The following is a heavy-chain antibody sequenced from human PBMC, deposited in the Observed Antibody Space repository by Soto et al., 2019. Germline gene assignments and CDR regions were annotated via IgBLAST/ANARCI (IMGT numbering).Heavy chain of an antibody. CDR3: AREGDVPYYYYGLDV. V-gene: IGHV1-18*01. Sequence: QVHLVQSGAEVKKPGALVKVSCKTSDYTFTRYGISWVRQAPGQGLEWMGWISGYDGRTNFAQKVQDRVTMTTDTSTSTVYMELRSLSSDDTAVYYCAREGDVPYYYYGLDVWGQGTTVTVS. CDR2: ISGYDGRT. CDR1: DYTFTRYG. D-gene: IGHD2-21*02. J-gene: IGHJ6*02.